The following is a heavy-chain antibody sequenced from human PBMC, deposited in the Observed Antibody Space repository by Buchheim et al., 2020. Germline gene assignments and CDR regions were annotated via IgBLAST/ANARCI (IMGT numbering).Heavy chain of an antibody. CDR1: GFTFSSAA. Sequence: EVHLVQSGGGLGQPGGSLRLSCEASGFTFSSAAMTWVRQAPGKGLEWVSSLTISGDFTYYADSVRGRFAISRDNSKNTLYLQMNSLRAEDTAVYYCAKEVRPNDFWGQGTL. V-gene: IGHV3-23*04. CDR3: AKEVRPNDF. CDR2: LTISGDFT. J-gene: IGHJ4*02.